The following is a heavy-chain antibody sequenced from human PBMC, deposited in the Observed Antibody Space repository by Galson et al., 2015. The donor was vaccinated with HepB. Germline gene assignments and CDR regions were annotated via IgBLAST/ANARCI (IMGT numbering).Heavy chain of an antibody. Sequence: CAISGDSVSSSTAAWNWIRQSPSRGLEWLGRTYYRSKWYNDYAVSVKSRITINPDTSKNQFSLQLSSVTPDDTAVYYCARDSFYDNTGYPVPRHFGVDVWGQGTTVTVSS. D-gene: IGHD3-22*01. CDR1: GDSVSSSTAA. CDR3: ARDSFYDNTGYPVPRHFGVDV. V-gene: IGHV6-1*01. J-gene: IGHJ6*02. CDR2: TYYRSKWYN.